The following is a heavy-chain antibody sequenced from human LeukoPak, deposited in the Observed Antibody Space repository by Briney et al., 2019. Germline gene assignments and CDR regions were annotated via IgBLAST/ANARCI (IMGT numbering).Heavy chain of an antibody. CDR2: IIPIFGTA. CDR3: ARDPGDYGEVFDY. Sequence: SVKVSCKASGYTFTGYYMHWVRQAPGQGLEWMGRIIPIFGTANYAQKFQGRVTITTDESTSTAYMELSSLRSEDTAVYYCARDPGDYGEVFDYWGQGTLVTVSS. D-gene: IGHD4/OR15-4a*01. J-gene: IGHJ4*02. V-gene: IGHV1-69*05. CDR1: GYTFTGYY.